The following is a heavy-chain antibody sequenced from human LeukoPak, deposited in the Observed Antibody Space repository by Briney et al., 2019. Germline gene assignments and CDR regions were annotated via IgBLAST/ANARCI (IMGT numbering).Heavy chain of an antibody. V-gene: IGHV3-48*03. J-gene: IGHJ4*02. CDR3: ARDPYGATPD. Sequence: GGSLRLSCAASGFTFSSYEMNWVRQAPGKGLEWVSYISSSGSTIYYADSVKGRFTISRDNAKNSLYLQMNSLRAEDTAVYYCARDPYGATPDWGQGTLVTVSS. CDR1: GFTFSSYE. D-gene: IGHD1-26*01. CDR2: ISSSGSTI.